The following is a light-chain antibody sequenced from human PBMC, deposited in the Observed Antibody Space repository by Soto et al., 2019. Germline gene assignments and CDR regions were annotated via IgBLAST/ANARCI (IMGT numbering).Light chain of an antibody. CDR1: QDISNY. CDR3: QQYDNPPLT. V-gene: IGKV1-33*01. CDR2: DAC. Sequence: DIQMTQSPSSLSASVGGRVTITCQARQDISNYLNWYQQKPGKAPKLLIYDACNLETGVPSRFSGSGSGTDFTFTISSLQPEDIATYYCQQYDNPPLTFGRGTKVDSK. J-gene: IGKJ4*01.